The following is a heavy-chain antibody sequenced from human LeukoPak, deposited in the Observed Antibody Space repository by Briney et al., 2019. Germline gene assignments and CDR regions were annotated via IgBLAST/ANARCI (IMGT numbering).Heavy chain of an antibody. D-gene: IGHD2-2*01. Sequence: GGSLRLSCSASGFTFSTYWMSWVRQAPGKGLEWVANIKQDGSEKYYVDSVKGRSTISRDNAKNSLYLQMNSLRAEDTAVYYYARIGTSCYAFDYWGQGTLVTVSS. V-gene: IGHV3-7*01. CDR3: ARIGTSCYAFDY. CDR1: GFTFSTYW. CDR2: IKQDGSEK. J-gene: IGHJ4*02.